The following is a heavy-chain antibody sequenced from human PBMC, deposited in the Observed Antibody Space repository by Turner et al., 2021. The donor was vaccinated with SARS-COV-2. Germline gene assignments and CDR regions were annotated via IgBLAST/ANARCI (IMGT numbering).Heavy chain of an antibody. CDR1: GFTFSSYW. V-gene: IGHV3-7*01. CDR2: IKEDGSEK. D-gene: IGHD3-22*01. Sequence: EVQLVESGGGLVQPGGSLRLSCAASGFTFSSYWMSWVRQAPGKGLEWVDNIKEDGSEKYYVDSVKGRFTVSRDNAKNSLYLQMNSLRAEDTAVYYCARSGLYYYDSSAYYSTAFDIWGQGTMVTVSS. CDR3: ARSGLYYYDSSAYYSTAFDI. J-gene: IGHJ3*02.